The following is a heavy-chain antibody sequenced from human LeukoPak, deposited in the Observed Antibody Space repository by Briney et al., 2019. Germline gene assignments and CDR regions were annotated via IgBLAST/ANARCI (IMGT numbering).Heavy chain of an antibody. V-gene: IGHV3-30*18. CDR3: AKRVVSTVTTDYFDY. D-gene: IGHD4-17*01. CDR1: GFTFSSYA. Sequence: GGSLRLSCAASGFTFSSYAMSWVRQAPGKGLEWVAIIYYDGSNEGYADSVKGRFTISKDNSKNTLYVQMNSLRAEDTAIYYCAKRVVSTVTTDYFDYWGQGTLVTVSS. J-gene: IGHJ4*02. CDR2: IYYDGSNE.